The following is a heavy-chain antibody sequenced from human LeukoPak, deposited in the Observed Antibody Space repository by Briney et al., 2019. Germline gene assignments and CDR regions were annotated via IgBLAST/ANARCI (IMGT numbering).Heavy chain of an antibody. V-gene: IGHV3-30*04. Sequence: GGSLRLSCAASGFTFNNFAMSWVRQAPGKGLEWVAVILYDGSEKYYTESVKGRFTISRDNSKNTLYLQMDSLRPEDTAVYYCAKDPRTGAVSGIFYFDYWGQGTLLTVSS. CDR3: AKDPRTGAVSGIFYFDY. J-gene: IGHJ4*02. CDR2: ILYDGSEK. D-gene: IGHD6-19*01. CDR1: GFTFNNFA.